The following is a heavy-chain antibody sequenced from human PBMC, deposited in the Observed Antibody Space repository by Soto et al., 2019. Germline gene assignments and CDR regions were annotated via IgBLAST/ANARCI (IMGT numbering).Heavy chain of an antibody. J-gene: IGHJ6*02. CDR1: GFTFSSYS. CDR3: ARDPLPEGNYGMDV. Sequence: GGSLRLSCAASGFTFSSYSMNWVRQAPGKGLEWVSSISSSSSYIYYADSVKGRFTISGDNAKNSLYLQMNSLRAEDTAVYYCARDPLPEGNYGMDVWGQGTTVTVSS. D-gene: IGHD3-10*01. V-gene: IGHV3-21*01. CDR2: ISSSSSYI.